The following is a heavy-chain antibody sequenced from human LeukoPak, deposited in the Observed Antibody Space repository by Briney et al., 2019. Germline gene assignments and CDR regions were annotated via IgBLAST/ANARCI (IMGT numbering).Heavy chain of an antibody. V-gene: IGHV3-30*02. CDR3: AKEPGYCSSTSCYTLDY. Sequence: GGSLRLSCAASGFTFSSYCMHWVRQAPGKGLEWVAFIRDDGSNKYYADSVKGRFTISRDNSKNTLYLKMNSLRAEDTAVYYCAKEPGYCSSTSCYTLDYWGQGTLVTVSS. CDR2: IRDDGSNK. D-gene: IGHD2-2*02. J-gene: IGHJ4*02. CDR1: GFTFSSYC.